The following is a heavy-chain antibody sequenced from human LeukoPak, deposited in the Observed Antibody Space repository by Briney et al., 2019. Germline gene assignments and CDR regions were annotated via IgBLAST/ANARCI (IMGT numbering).Heavy chain of an antibody. CDR3: ARDGVYRSSAPDY. V-gene: IGHV3-23*01. D-gene: IGHD2-8*01. CDR2: ISSTGGTT. Sequence: GGSLRLPCAASGITFSSYGMSWVRQAPGKGLEWVSSISSTGGTTYYADSVKGRFTISRDNSKNTLYLQMNSLRAEDTAVYYCARDGVYRSSAPDYWGQGTLVTVSS. J-gene: IGHJ4*02. CDR1: GITFSSYG.